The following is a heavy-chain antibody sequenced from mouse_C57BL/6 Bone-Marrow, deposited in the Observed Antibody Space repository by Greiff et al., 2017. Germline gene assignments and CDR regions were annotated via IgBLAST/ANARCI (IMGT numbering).Heavy chain of an antibody. CDR1: GYTFTDYY. V-gene: IGHV1-26*01. D-gene: IGHD1-1*01. Sequence: VQLQQSGPELVKPGASVKISCKASGYTFTDYYMNWVKQSHGKSLEWIGDINPNNGGTSYNQKFKGKATLTVDKSSSTAYMELRSLTSEDSAVYYCARSMGYYYFDYWGQGTTRTVSS. CDR2: INPNNGGT. J-gene: IGHJ2*01. CDR3: ARSMGYYYFDY.